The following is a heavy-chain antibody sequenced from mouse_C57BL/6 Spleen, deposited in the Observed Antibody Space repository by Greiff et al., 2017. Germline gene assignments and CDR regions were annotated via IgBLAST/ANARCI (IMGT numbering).Heavy chain of an antibody. CDR2: INPNNGGT. V-gene: IGHV1-22*01. J-gene: IGHJ2*01. D-gene: IGHD1-1*01. Sequence: VQLQQPGPELVKPGASVKMSCKASGYTFTDYNMHWVKQSHGNSLEWIGYINPNNGGTSYNQKFKGKATLTVNKSSSTAYMELRSLTSENSAVYYCARWVCYYGSSRDYWGQGTTLTVSS. CDR3: ARWVCYYGSSRDY. CDR1: GYTFTDYN.